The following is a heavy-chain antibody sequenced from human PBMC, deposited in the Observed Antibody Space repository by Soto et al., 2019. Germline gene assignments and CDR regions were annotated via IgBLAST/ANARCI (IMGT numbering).Heavy chain of an antibody. CDR1: GFTFRGCA. V-gene: IGHV3-30-3*01. Sequence: GGTPRLSCSPGGFTFRGCAKHWVQQATGKGLEWVAVISYDGSNKYYADSVKGRFTISRDNSKNTLYLQLNSLRAEDTAVYYCARDRGGSWYAPYYYYYGMDVWGQGT. CDR3: ARDRGGSWYAPYYYYYGMDV. J-gene: IGHJ6*02. D-gene: IGHD6-13*01. CDR2: ISYDGSNK.